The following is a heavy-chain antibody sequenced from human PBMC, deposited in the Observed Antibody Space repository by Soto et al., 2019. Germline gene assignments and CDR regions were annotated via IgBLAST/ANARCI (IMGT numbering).Heavy chain of an antibody. CDR1: GFTFSTYA. D-gene: IGHD1-26*01. CDR2: ISGGGGST. CDR3: AKVSLGALTFTDYYYYGLDV. V-gene: IGHV3-23*01. J-gene: IGHJ6*02. Sequence: EVQLLESGGGLVQPGVSLRLSCEASGFTFSTYAMNWVRQAPGKGLEWVSAISGGGGSTYYADSAKGRVTISRDNSKNTLYLQMNSLRAEDTAVYYCAKVSLGALTFTDYYYYGLDVWGQGTTVTVSS.